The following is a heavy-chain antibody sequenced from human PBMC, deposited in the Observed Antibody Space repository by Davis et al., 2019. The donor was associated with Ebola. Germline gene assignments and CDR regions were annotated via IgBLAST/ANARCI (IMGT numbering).Heavy chain of an antibody. CDR2: ISANNGLT. V-gene: IGHV1-18*01. D-gene: IGHD3-10*01. J-gene: IGHJ4*02. CDR1: GYTFTTYG. CDR3: ARGGGSTQSGIDY. Sequence: ASVKVSCKASGYTFTTYGITWVRQAPGQGLEWVGWISANNGLTNYVQKLQGRVTMTTNTSTSTAYMELRSLTSDDTAVYYCARGGGSTQSGIDYWGQGTLVTVSS.